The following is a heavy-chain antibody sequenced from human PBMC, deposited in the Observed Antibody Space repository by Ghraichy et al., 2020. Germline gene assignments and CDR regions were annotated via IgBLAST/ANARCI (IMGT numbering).Heavy chain of an antibody. J-gene: IGHJ5*02. CDR2: IYYSGST. D-gene: IGHD6-13*01. Sequence: SETLSLTCTVSGGSISSSSYYWGWIRQPPGKGLEWIGSIYYSGSTYYNPSLKSRVTISVDTSKNQFSLKLSSVTAADTAVYYCARHVAAAVDTGNWFDPWGQGTLVTVSS. CDR3: ARHVAAAVDTGNWFDP. CDR1: GGSISSSSYY. V-gene: IGHV4-39*01.